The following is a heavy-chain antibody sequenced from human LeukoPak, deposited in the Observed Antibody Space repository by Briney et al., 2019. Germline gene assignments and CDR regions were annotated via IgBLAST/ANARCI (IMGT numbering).Heavy chain of an antibody. Sequence: PSETLSLTCTVSGGSISSGSYYWSWIRQPAGKGLEWIGRIYTSGSTNYNPSLKSRVTISVDTSKNQFSLKLSSVTAADTAVYYCARGAEWQHLVGPNYWGQGALVTVSS. CDR1: GGSISSGSYY. V-gene: IGHV4-61*02. D-gene: IGHD6-13*01. CDR3: ARGAEWQHLVGPNY. J-gene: IGHJ4*02. CDR2: IYTSGST.